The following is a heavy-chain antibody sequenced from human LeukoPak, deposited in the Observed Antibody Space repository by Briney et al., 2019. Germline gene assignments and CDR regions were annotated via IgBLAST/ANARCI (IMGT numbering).Heavy chain of an antibody. D-gene: IGHD1-14*01. Sequence: SQTLSLTCTVSGGSISSGSYYWSWIRQPAGKGLEWIGRIYTSGSTNYNPSLKSRVTISVDTSKNQFSLKLSSVTAADTAVYYCARGITMDVWGKGTTVTVSS. CDR1: GGSISSGSYY. CDR2: IYTSGST. V-gene: IGHV4-61*02. J-gene: IGHJ6*03. CDR3: ARGITMDV.